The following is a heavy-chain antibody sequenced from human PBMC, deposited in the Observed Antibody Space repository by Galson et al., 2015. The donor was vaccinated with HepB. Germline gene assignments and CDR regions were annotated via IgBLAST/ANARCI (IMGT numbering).Heavy chain of an antibody. Sequence: QVQLQESGPGLVKPSQTLSLTCTVSGGSISSDGYYWSWIRQHPGKGLEWIGYIDYSGSTYYNPSLKSRVIISVDTSKNHFSLKLNSVTAADTAVYYCARVRGGCAGTICLEVNFDYWGQGTLVTVSS. D-gene: IGHD2-2*01. CDR2: IDYSGST. J-gene: IGHJ4*02. V-gene: IGHV4-31*03. CDR1: GGSISSDGYY. CDR3: ARVRGGCAGTICLEVNFDY.